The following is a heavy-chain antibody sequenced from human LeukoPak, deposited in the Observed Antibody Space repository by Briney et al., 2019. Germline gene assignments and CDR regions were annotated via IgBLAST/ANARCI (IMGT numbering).Heavy chain of an antibody. CDR3: ASVGARRAFDI. J-gene: IGHJ3*02. V-gene: IGHV3-30-3*01. CDR2: ISYDGSNK. D-gene: IGHD1-26*01. Sequence: AGGSLRLSCAASGFNFNNYAMHWVRQAPGKGLEWVAVISYDGSNKYYADSVKGRFTISRDNSKNTLYLQMNSLRAEDTAVYYCASVGARRAFDIWGQGTMVTASS. CDR1: GFNFNNYA.